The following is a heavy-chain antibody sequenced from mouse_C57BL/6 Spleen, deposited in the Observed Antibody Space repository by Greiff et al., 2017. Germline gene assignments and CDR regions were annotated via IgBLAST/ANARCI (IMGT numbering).Heavy chain of an antibody. V-gene: IGHV1-55*01. Sequence: VQLQQPGAELVKPGASVKMSCKASGYTFTSYWITWVKQRPGQGLEWIGDIYPGSGSTNYNEKFKSKATLTVDTSSSTAYMQLSSLTSEDSAVYYCARGGLTGLWFAYWGQGTLVTVSA. J-gene: IGHJ3*01. CDR1: GYTFTSYW. D-gene: IGHD4-1*01. CDR2: IYPGSGST. CDR3: ARGGLTGLWFAY.